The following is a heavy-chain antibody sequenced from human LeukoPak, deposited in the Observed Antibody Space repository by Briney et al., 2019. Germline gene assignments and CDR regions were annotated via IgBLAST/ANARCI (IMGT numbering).Heavy chain of an antibody. CDR2: ISGNDGST. V-gene: IGHV3-23*01. Sequence: GGSLRLSCAASGFTFSSYAMSWVRQAPGKGLEWVSAISGNDGSTYYADSVKGRFTISRDNSKNTLYLQMNSLRAEDTAVYYCAKAVLRDWYFDLWGRGTLVTVSS. CDR3: AKAVLRDWYFDL. J-gene: IGHJ2*01. CDR1: GFTFSSYA.